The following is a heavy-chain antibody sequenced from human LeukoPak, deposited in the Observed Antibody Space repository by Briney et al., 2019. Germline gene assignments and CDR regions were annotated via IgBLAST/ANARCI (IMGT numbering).Heavy chain of an antibody. CDR3: ARVLRSYCCAFDI. J-gene: IGHJ3*02. Sequence: PGGSLRLSCAASGFIFSDYWMSWVRQAPGKGLERVAIIKQDGTEEFYVDSVKGRFTISRDDAENSLYLQMNSLRVEDTAVYYCARVLRSYCCAFDIWGQGTMVTVSS. V-gene: IGHV3-7*01. D-gene: IGHD3-16*02. CDR1: GFIFSDYW. CDR2: IKQDGTEE.